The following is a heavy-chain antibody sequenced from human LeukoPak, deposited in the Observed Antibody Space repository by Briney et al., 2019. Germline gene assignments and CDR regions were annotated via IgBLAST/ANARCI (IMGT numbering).Heavy chain of an antibody. CDR1: GFTFSSYG. Sequence: GGSLRLSCAASGFTFSSYGMHWVRQAPGKGLEWVAVIWYDGSNKYYADSGKGRFTISRDNSKNTLYLQMNSLRAEDTAVYYCAKELESSGYYYGSAFDIWGQGTMVTVSS. V-gene: IGHV3-33*06. CDR3: AKELESSGYYYGSAFDI. D-gene: IGHD3-22*01. CDR2: IWYDGSNK. J-gene: IGHJ3*02.